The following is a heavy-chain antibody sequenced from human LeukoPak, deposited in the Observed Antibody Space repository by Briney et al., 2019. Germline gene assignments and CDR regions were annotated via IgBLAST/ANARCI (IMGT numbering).Heavy chain of an antibody. Sequence: ASVKVSCKVSGYTLTELSMHWVRQAPGKGLEWMGGFDPEDGETIYAQKFQGRVTITEDTSTDTAYMELSSLRSEDTAVYYCATVYFDYWGQGTLVTVSS. CDR2: FDPEDGET. CDR1: GYTLTELS. CDR3: ATVYFDY. J-gene: IGHJ4*02. V-gene: IGHV1-24*01.